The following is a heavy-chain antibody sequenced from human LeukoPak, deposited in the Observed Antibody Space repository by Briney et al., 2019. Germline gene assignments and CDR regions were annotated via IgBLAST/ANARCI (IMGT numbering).Heavy chain of an antibody. D-gene: IGHD2-15*01. CDR1: GFTFSSYV. Sequence: GGSLRLSCAASGFTFSSYVMSWVRQAPGKGLEWVSHISGSGGSTYHADSVKGRFTISRDNSKNTLYLQMNSLRAEDTAVYHCANGWSPDYWGRGTLVTVSS. CDR3: ANGWSPDY. V-gene: IGHV3-23*01. CDR2: ISGSGGST. J-gene: IGHJ4*02.